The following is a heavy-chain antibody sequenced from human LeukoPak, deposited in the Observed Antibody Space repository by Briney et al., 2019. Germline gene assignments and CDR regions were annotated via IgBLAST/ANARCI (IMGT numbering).Heavy chain of an antibody. CDR2: IIPIFGTA. CDR1: GGTFSSYA. D-gene: IGHD4-17*01. V-gene: IGHV1-69*05. J-gene: IGHJ2*01. CDR3: ARVGATVTTDWYFDL. Sequence: SVMVSCKASGGTFSSYAISWVRQAPGQGLEWMGRIIPIFGTANYAQKFQGRVTITTDESTSTAYMELSSLRSEDTAVYYCARVGATVTTDWYFDLWGRGTLVTVSS.